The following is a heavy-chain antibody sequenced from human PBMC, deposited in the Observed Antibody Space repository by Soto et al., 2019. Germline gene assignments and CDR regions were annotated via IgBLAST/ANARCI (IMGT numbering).Heavy chain of an antibody. D-gene: IGHD3-16*02. CDR3: AKDGYYDYIRWELSFLTDFDY. J-gene: IGHJ4*02. Sequence: GGSLRLSCAASGFTFSSYGMHWVRQAPGKGLEWVAVISYDGSNKYYADSVKGRFTISRDNSKNTLYLQMNSLRAEDTAVYYCAKDGYYDYIRWELSFLTDFDYWGQGNVVTVSS. CDR1: GFTFSSYG. CDR2: ISYDGSNK. V-gene: IGHV3-30*18.